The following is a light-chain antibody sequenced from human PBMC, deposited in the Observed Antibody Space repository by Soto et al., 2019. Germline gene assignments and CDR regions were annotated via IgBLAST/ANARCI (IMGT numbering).Light chain of an antibody. Sequence: DIQMTQSPSSLSASVGDRVTITCRASQGIRDALGWYQQKPGKAPKRLIYAASSLQSGVPSRFSVSGSGTELTLTISSRQSGDYATYYYLPHNIHPQTFGQGTNVEIK. J-gene: IGKJ1*01. CDR1: QGIRDA. V-gene: IGKV1-17*01. CDR3: LPHNIHPQT. CDR2: AAS.